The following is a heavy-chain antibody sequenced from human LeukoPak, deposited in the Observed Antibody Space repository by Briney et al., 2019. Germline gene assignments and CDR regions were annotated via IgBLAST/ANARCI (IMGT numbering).Heavy chain of an antibody. V-gene: IGHV4-38-2*02. J-gene: IGHJ4*02. D-gene: IGHD3-10*01. CDR1: GYSISSGYY. Sequence: SETLSLTCTVSGYSISSGYYWGWIRQPPGKGLEWIGSIYHSGSTYYNPSLKSRVTISVDTSKNQFSLKLSSVTAADTAVYYXXXXKGFGEGYFDSWGQGTLVTVSS. CDR3: XXXKGFGEGYFDS. CDR2: IYHSGST.